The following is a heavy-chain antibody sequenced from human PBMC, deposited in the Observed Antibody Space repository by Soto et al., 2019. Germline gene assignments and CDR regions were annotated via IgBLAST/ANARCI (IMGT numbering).Heavy chain of an antibody. Sequence: GESLKISCAASGFTFSDYYMSWLRQAPGKGLEWVSYISSSGSTIYSADSVKGRFTISRDNAKNSLYLQMNSLRAEDTAVYYCARDSKGAVTTGRHYYYMDVWGKGTTVTVSS. CDR2: ISSSGSTI. V-gene: IGHV3-11*01. D-gene: IGHD4-17*01. CDR3: ARDSKGAVTTGRHYYYMDV. J-gene: IGHJ6*03. CDR1: GFTFSDYY.